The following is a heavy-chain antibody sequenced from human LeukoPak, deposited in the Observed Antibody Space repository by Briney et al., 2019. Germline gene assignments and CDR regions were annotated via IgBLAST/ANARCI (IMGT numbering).Heavy chain of an antibody. CDR3: ARDKSYGSGSYYKLY. CDR1: GFTFSSYW. CDR2: INIDGSRT. Sequence: GGSLRLSCAASGFTFSSYWMHWVRQAPGKGLVWVSGINIDGSRTSYADSVKGRFTISRDNAKNTMYLQMNSLRAEDTAVYYCARDKSYGSGSYYKLYWGQGTLVTVSS. D-gene: IGHD3-10*01. J-gene: IGHJ4*02. V-gene: IGHV3-74*01.